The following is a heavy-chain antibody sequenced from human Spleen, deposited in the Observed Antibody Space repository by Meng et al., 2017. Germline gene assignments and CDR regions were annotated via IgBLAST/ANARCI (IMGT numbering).Heavy chain of an antibody. CDR2: INHSGST. V-gene: IGHV4-34*01. Sequence: VQQQQWRAGLLNPSETLSLTCAVYGGSFSDYYWSWIRQPPGKGLEWIGEINHSGSTNYNPSLESRATISVDTSQNNLSLKLSSVTAADSAVYYCARGPTTMAHDFDYWGQGTLVTVSS. J-gene: IGHJ4*02. CDR1: GGSFSDYY. D-gene: IGHD4-11*01. CDR3: ARGPTTMAHDFDY.